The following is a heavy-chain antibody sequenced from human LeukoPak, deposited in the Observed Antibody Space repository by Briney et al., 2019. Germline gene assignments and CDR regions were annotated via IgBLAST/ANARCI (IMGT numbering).Heavy chain of an antibody. CDR1: GGSFSGYS. CDR2: INHSGST. J-gene: IGHJ3*02. V-gene: IGHV4-34*01. D-gene: IGHD3-22*01. CDR3: ARAQTYYYDSSGYPIDAFDI. Sequence: SQTLSPTCAVYGGSFSGYSWSWIRQPPGKGLEWIGEINHSGSTNYNPSLKSRVTISVDTSKNQFSLKLGSVTAADTAVYYCARAQTYYYDSSGYPIDAFDIWGQGTMVTVSS.